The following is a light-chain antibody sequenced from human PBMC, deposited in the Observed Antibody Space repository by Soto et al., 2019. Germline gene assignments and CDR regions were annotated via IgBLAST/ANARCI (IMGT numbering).Light chain of an antibody. V-gene: IGLV2-8*01. CDR1: SSDGGAYNY. Sequence: SVLTHPPWTSGSPGQSVTSSCSGTSSDGGAYNYVSWYQQHPGKAPRLLIYEVSQRPSGVPDRFSGSKSANTASLTVSGLQPEDEADYYCSSYAGTNNLLYVFGTGTKVTVL. CDR3: SSYAGTNNLLYV. J-gene: IGLJ1*01. CDR2: EVS.